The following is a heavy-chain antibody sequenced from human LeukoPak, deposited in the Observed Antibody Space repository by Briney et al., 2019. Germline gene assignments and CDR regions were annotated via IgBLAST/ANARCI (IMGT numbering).Heavy chain of an antibody. CDR1: GFTFSSYA. Sequence: GSLRLSCAASGFTFSSYAMSWVRQAPGKGLEWVSAISGSGGSTYYADSVKGRFTISRDNSKNTLYLQMNSLRAEDTAVYYCAKEPQYYYDSSGYFDYWGQGTLVTVSS. J-gene: IGHJ4*02. D-gene: IGHD3-22*01. CDR3: AKEPQYYYDSSGYFDY. CDR2: ISGSGGST. V-gene: IGHV3-23*01.